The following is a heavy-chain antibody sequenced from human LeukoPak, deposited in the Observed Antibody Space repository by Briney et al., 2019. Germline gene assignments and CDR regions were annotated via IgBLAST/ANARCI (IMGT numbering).Heavy chain of an antibody. CDR2: INGRGDST. V-gene: IGHV3-23*01. Sequence: TGGSLRLSCAASGFTFTIYAVTWVRQAPGKGLEWVSSINGRGDSTYYADSVKGRFTISRDNSKNTLYLQMNSLRAEDTAVYYCAKSPTRGYSYGPIDYWGQGTLVTVSS. D-gene: IGHD5-18*01. CDR3: AKSPTRGYSYGPIDY. CDR1: GFTFTIYA. J-gene: IGHJ4*02.